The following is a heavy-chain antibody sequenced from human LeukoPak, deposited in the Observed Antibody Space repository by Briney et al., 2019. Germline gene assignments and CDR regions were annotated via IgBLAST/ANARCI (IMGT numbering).Heavy chain of an antibody. CDR1: GGSFSGYY. Sequence: SETLSLTCAVYGGSFSGYYWSWIRQPPGKGLEWIGEINHSGSTNYNPSLKSRVTISVDTSKNQFSLKLSSVTAADTAVYYCARSRVQGVRWFDPWGQGTLVTVSS. V-gene: IGHV4-34*01. J-gene: IGHJ5*02. CDR3: ARSRVQGVRWFDP. D-gene: IGHD3-10*01. CDR2: INHSGST.